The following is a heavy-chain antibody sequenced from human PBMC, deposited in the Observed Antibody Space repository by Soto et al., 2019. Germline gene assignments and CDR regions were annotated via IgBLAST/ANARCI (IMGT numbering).Heavy chain of an antibody. Sequence: GGSLRLSCAASGFTFNDYAMHWVRQAPGKGLERVSGISWNSASIGYAASVKGRFTISRDNAENSLYLQMSSLRAEDTALYYCSKASGGQSPPTNWGQGTLVTVSS. CDR3: SKASGGQSPPTN. CDR2: ISWNSASI. D-gene: IGHD3-10*01. V-gene: IGHV3-9*01. CDR1: GFTFNDYA. J-gene: IGHJ4*02.